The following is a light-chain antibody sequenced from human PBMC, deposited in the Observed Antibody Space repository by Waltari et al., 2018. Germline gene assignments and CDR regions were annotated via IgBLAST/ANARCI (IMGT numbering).Light chain of an antibody. CDR2: DVT. V-gene: IGLV2-23*02. Sequence: QSALTQPASVSGSLGQSFTISCTGTYRAVGTYTLVSWYQQHPGKAPKLLIFDVTARPSGVSNRFSGSKSGNTASLTISGLQAEDEADYYCCSYAGNFIWVFGGGTKLTVL. CDR1: YRAVGTYTL. CDR3: CSYAGNFIWV. J-gene: IGLJ3*02.